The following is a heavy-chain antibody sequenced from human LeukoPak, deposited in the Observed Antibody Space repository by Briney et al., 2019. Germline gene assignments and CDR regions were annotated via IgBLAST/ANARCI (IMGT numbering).Heavy chain of an antibody. D-gene: IGHD1-14*01. V-gene: IGHV3-23*01. J-gene: IGHJ4*02. CDR2: ISGSGGST. CDR1: GFTFSIYA. CDR3: AKAPGSTVFDY. Sequence: GGSLRLSCAASGFTFSIYAMSWVRQAPGKGLEWVSGISGSGGSTFYADSAKGRFTISRDNSKNTLYLQMNSLRAEDTAVYYCAKAPGSTVFDYWGQGTLVTVSS.